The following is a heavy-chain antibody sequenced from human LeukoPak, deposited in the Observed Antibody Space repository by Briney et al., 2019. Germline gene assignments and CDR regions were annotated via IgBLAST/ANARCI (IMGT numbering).Heavy chain of an antibody. CDR1: GFDFSSYG. D-gene: IGHD2-2*01. CDR3: ARAMPHDNWSNP. J-gene: IGHJ5*02. V-gene: IGHV3-74*03. Sequence: GGSLRLSCAASGFDFSSYGMHWVRQVAGKGLVWVSHINGDLTNTTYADSVKGRFTISRDNAKNTLYLQMNSLRAEDTAVYYCARAMPHDNWSNPWGQGSLVTVSS. CDR2: INGDLTNT.